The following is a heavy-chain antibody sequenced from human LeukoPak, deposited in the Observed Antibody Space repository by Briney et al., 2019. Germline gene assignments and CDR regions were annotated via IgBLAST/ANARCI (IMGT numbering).Heavy chain of an antibody. Sequence: PGGSLRLSCVASGVTFGTYGLHWSRKAPAKGLEWVAFIRFDGGDKSYADSVKGRFTISRDNSKNTLYLQMNSLRVEDTAIYYCAKVLPLTFYYMDVWGKGTTVTVSS. V-gene: IGHV3-30*02. CDR1: GVTFGTYG. CDR3: AKVLPLTFYYMDV. D-gene: IGHD4/OR15-4a*01. CDR2: IRFDGGDK. J-gene: IGHJ6*03.